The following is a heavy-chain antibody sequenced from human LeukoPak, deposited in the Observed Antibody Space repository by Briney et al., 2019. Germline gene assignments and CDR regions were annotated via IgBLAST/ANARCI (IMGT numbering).Heavy chain of an antibody. V-gene: IGHV4-31*03. Sequence: SETLSLTCTVSGGSISSGGYYWSWIRQHPGMGLEWIVYIYYSGSTYYNPSLKSRVTISVYTSKNQFSLKLSSVTAADTAVYYCARVGYYYGSGSFKAYYFDYWGQGTLVTVSS. CDR3: ARVGYYYGSGSFKAYYFDY. CDR2: IYYSGST. D-gene: IGHD3-10*01. J-gene: IGHJ4*02. CDR1: GGSISSGGYY.